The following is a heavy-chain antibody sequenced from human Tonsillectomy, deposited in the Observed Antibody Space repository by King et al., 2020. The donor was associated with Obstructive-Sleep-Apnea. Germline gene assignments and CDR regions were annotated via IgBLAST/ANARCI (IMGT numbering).Heavy chain of an antibody. CDR1: GFTFSNYW. Sequence: VQLVESGGGLVQPGGSLRLSCAASGFTFSNYWRSWVRQAPGKGLEWVANIKQDESAEYVVDSVKGRLTISRDNAKNSLYLQMNSLRAEDTAVYYCARGIDYGSGSYFLDYWGQGTLVTVSS. V-gene: IGHV3-7*04. CDR2: IKQDESAE. CDR3: ARGIDYGSGSYFLDY. J-gene: IGHJ4*02. D-gene: IGHD3-10*01.